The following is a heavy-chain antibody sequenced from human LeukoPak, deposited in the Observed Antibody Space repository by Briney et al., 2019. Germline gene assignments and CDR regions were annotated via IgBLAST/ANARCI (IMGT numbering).Heavy chain of an antibody. CDR2: IRYDGSNK. Sequence: PGGSLRLSCAASGFTFSSYGMHWVRQAPGKGPEWVAFIRYDGSNKYSADSVKGRFTISRDNSKNTLYLQMNSLRAEDTAVYYGHSSGYYGFGYWGQGTLVTVSS. D-gene: IGHD3-22*01. CDR3: HSSGYYGFGY. CDR1: GFTFSSYG. J-gene: IGHJ4*02. V-gene: IGHV3-30*02.